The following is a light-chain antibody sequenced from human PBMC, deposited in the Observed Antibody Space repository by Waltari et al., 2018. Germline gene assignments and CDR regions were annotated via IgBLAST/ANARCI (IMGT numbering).Light chain of an antibody. CDR1: SPNPGPGYH. CDR2: GNN. CDR3: QSYDSSLSGVI. Sequence: QSVLTQPPSVSGAPGQRVTISCTRGSPNPGPGYHVHWYQQLRGAAPKLLIYGNNNRPSGVPDRFSGSKSGPSASLAITGLQAEDEADYYCQSYDSSLSGVIFGGGTKLTVL. V-gene: IGLV1-40*01. J-gene: IGLJ2*01.